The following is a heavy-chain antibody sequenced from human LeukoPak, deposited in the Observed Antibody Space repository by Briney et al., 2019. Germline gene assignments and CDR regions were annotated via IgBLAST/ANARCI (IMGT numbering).Heavy chain of an antibody. CDR2: ISAYNDNT. Sequence: GASVKVSCKASGYAFTSYGITWVRQAPGQGLEWMGWISAYNDNTNYAQKLQGRVTMTTETSTSTAYMELRSLRSEDTAVYHCARAEGFRVLGWLGSNSFDPWGLGTLVTVSS. V-gene: IGHV1-18*01. CDR3: ARAEGFRVLGWLGSNSFDP. J-gene: IGHJ5*02. D-gene: IGHD5-24*01. CDR1: GYAFTSYG.